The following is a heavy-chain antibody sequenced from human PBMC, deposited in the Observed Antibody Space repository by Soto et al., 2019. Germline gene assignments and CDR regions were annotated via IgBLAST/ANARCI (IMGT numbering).Heavy chain of an antibody. J-gene: IGHJ4*02. CDR2: IRSDSSQPI. D-gene: IGHD3-16*01. CDR1: GFTFSSFG. Sequence: EVQLVESGGGLVQPGGSLRLSCAASGFTFSSFGMNWVRQVPGKGLEWVSSIRSDSSQPIYYADSVKGRFTISRDNAKNSLYLQMNSLRAEDTAIYYCARDLWDDLPGGESDDWGQGTLVTVSS. CDR3: ARDLWDDLPGGESDD. V-gene: IGHV3-48*04.